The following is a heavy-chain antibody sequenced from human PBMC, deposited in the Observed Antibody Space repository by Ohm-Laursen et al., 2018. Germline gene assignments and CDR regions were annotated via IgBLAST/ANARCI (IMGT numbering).Heavy chain of an antibody. J-gene: IGHJ3*02. CDR2: ISTAGDT. Sequence: SLRLSCAASGFTFSSYDMHWVRQATGRGLEWVSGISTAGDTYYPGSVKGRFTISRENVKNSLYLQMNSLRAEDTAIYHCAKDHVSGNGVYDAFDTWGQGTMVTVSS. CDR1: GFTFSSYD. V-gene: IGHV3-13*01. CDR3: AKDHVSGNGVYDAFDT. D-gene: IGHD3-10*01.